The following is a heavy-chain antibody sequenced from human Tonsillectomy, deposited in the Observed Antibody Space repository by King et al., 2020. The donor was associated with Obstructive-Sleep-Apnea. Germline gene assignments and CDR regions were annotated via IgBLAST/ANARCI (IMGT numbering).Heavy chain of an antibody. CDR3: ARGGYDFWSGYQNANYGMDV. V-gene: IGHV4-39*07. CDR1: CGSISSSSYY. D-gene: IGHD3-3*01. CDR2: IYYSGGT. J-gene: IGHJ6*02. Sequence: QLQESGPGLVKPSETLSLTCTVSCGSISSSSYYWGWIRQPPGKGLEWIGSIYYSGGTYYNPSLQSRVTISVDTSKNQFSLKLSSVTAADTAVYYCARGGYDFWSGYQNANYGMDVWGQGTTVTVSS.